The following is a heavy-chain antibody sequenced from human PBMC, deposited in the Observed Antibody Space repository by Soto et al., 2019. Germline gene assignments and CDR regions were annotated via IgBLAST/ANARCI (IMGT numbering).Heavy chain of an antibody. J-gene: IGHJ5*02. V-gene: IGHV1-18*01. CDR1: GYTFSNYG. D-gene: IGHD2-2*01. Sequence: QVQLVQSGGEVKRPGASVKVSCKTSGYTFSNYGITWVRQAPGQPLEWLGWISLYSDGTNYAQKFKGRVSMTTDTSTFTAYMELRCLRSDGTAVYYGARVVPGAEAWFGPWGQGTLVTVSS. CDR2: ISLYSDGT. CDR3: ARVVPGAEAWFGP.